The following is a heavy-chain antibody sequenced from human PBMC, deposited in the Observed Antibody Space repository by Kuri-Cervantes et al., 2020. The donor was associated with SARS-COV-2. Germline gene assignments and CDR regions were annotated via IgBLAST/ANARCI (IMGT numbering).Heavy chain of an antibody. J-gene: IGHJ4*02. CDR1: GYTFTSYD. D-gene: IGHD3-22*01. CDR3: ARELRNGYYYDSSGYYQHAYFDY. V-gene: IGHV1-8*03. Sequence: ASVKVSCKASGYTFTSYDINWVRQATGQGLEWMGWMNPNSGNTGYAQKFQGRVTITRNTSISTAYMELSSLRSEDTAVYYCARELRNGYYYDSSGYYQHAYFDYWGQGTLVTVSS. CDR2: MNPNSGNT.